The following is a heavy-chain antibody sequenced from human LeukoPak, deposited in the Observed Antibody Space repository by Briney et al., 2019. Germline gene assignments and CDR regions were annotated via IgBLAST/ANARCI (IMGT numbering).Heavy chain of an antibody. CDR1: GFTFSSYG. V-gene: IGHV3-21*01. CDR2: ISGSGSYI. CDR3: AKGCSTTSCYGD. Sequence: GGSLRLSCAASGFTFSSYGMHWVRQAPGKGLEWVSSISGSGSYIYYADSLKGRFTISRDNAKNSLYLQMNSLRPEDTAVYYCAKGCSTTSCYGDWGQGTLVTVSS. D-gene: IGHD2-2*01. J-gene: IGHJ4*02.